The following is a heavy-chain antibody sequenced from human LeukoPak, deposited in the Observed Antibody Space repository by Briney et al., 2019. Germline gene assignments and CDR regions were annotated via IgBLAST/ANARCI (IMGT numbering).Heavy chain of an antibody. Sequence: GASVKVSCKASGYTFTGYYMHWVRQAPGQGLEWMGRITPNTGDTIYAQRFQGRATMTRDMSISAAYMELSSLTSDDTAIYYCARDLVGGIWSAGFWGQGTLVTVSS. CDR2: ITPNTGDT. D-gene: IGHD3-3*01. V-gene: IGHV1-2*06. CDR1: GYTFTGYY. J-gene: IGHJ4*02. CDR3: ARDLVGGIWSAGF.